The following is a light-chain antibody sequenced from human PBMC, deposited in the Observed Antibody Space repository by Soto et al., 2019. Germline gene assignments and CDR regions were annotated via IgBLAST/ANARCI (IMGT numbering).Light chain of an antibody. CDR1: QSVSSSY. J-gene: IGKJ1*01. CDR3: QQYGSSPPWT. V-gene: IGKV3-20*01. CDR2: GAS. Sequence: VLTQSPCTLSLSPGQRATLYCRASQSVSSSYLAWYQQKPGQAPRLLIYGASSRATGIPDRFSGSGSGTDFTLTIRRLEPEDFAVYYCQQYGSSPPWTCGKG.